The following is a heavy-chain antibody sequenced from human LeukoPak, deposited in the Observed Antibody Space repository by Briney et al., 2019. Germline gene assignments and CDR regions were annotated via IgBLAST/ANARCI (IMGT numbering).Heavy chain of an antibody. CDR1: GFTFSSYG. CDR2: IWYDGSNK. Sequence: PGRSLRLSCAASGFTFSSYGMHWVRQAPGKGLEWVAVIWYDGSNKYYADSVKGRFTISRDNSKNTLYLQMNSLRAEDTAVYYCARARRGYSYEPFDYWGQGTLVTVSS. D-gene: IGHD5-18*01. V-gene: IGHV3-33*01. CDR3: ARARRGYSYEPFDY. J-gene: IGHJ4*02.